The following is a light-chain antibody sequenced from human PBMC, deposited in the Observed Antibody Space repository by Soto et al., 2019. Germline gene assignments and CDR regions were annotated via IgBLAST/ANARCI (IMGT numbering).Light chain of an antibody. CDR2: EAS. CDR3: QQYGSLPRT. Sequence: ENVLTQSPGTLSLSPGERATLSCRASQTVRSNYLAWYQQKPGQTPRLLIYEASSRFTCIPDRFTGSGSGTDFTLTINRLEPEDSAIYFCQQYGSLPRTFRQGSKVEVK. CDR1: QTVRSNY. J-gene: IGKJ1*01. V-gene: IGKV3-20*01.